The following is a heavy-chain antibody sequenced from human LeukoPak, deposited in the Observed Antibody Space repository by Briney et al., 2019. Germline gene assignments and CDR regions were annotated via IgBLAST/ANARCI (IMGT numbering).Heavy chain of an antibody. CDR3: ARAPREAVAFDY. J-gene: IGHJ4*02. CDR2: IYYSGST. CDR1: GGSFSGYY. D-gene: IGHD6-19*01. Sequence: PSETLSLTCAVYGGSFSGYYWSWIRQHPGKGLEWIGYIYYSGSTYYNPSLKSRVTISVDTSKNQFSLELSSVTAADTAVYYCARAPREAVAFDYWGQGTLVTVSS. V-gene: IGHV4-31*11.